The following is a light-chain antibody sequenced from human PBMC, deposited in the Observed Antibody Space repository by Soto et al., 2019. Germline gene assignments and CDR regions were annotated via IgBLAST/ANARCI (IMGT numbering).Light chain of an antibody. V-gene: IGKV1-5*03. Sequence: DIQMTQSPSTLSGSVGDRVTITCRASQTISSWLAWYQQKPGKAPKLLIYKASTLKSGVPSRFSGSGSGTEFTLTISSLHAHDFATYYCLQSDICPLSFGGGTRVEIK. CDR3: LQSDICPLS. CDR1: QTISSW. J-gene: IGKJ4*01. CDR2: KAS.